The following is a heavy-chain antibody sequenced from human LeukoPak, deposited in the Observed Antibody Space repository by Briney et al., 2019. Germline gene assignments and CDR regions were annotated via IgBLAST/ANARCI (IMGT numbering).Heavy chain of an antibody. Sequence: PGGSLRLSCAASGFTFSSYSMNWVRQAPGKGLERVSSISSSSSYIYYADSVKGRFTISRDNAKNSLYLQMNSLRAEDTAVYYCGRDTRPRQGASDIWGQWTMVTVSS. V-gene: IGHV3-21*01. CDR2: ISSSSSYI. CDR1: GFTFSSYS. J-gene: IGHJ3*02. CDR3: GRDTRPRQGASDI. D-gene: IGHD6-6*01.